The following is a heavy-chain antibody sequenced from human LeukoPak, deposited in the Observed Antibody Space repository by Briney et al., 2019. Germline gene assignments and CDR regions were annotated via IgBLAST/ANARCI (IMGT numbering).Heavy chain of an antibody. CDR2: INAGNGNT. J-gene: IGHJ3*02. Sequence: GASVKVSCKASGYTFTSYAMHWVRQAPGQRLEWMGWINAGNGNTKYSQKFQGRVTITRDTSASTAYMELSSLRSEDTAVYYCARDRGSYFVHAFDIWGQGTMVTVSS. V-gene: IGHV1-3*01. CDR3: ARDRGSYFVHAFDI. CDR1: GYTFTSYA. D-gene: IGHD1-26*01.